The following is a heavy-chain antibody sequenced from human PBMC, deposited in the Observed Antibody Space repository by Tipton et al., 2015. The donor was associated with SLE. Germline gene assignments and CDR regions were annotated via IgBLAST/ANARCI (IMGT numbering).Heavy chain of an antibody. CDR3: SAWFNL. J-gene: IGHJ5*02. V-gene: IGHV3-9*01. CDR1: GFTFDDFDDYA. Sequence: VQLVQSGGGLVHPGGSLRLSCAASGFTFDDFDDYAMHWVRQSPGKGLEWVSSISWNSASVAYADSVRGRFIISRDNAKNSLYLQMDRLTVDDSGVYYCSAWFNLWGQGTLVTVSS. CDR2: ISWNSASV.